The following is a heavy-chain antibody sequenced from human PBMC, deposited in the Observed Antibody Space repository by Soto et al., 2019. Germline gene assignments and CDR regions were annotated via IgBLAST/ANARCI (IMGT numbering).Heavy chain of an antibody. CDR1: GGTFSSYA. V-gene: IGHV1-69*12. CDR3: AREIVEGTAMNPYGMDV. CDR2: IIPIFGTA. Sequence: QVQLVQSGAEVKKPGSSVKVSCKASGGTFSSYAISWVRQAPGQGLEWMGGIIPIFGTANYAQKFQGRVTITADESTSTAYMELSSLRSEDTAVYYCAREIVEGTAMNPYGMDVWAQGTTVTVSS. J-gene: IGHJ6*02. D-gene: IGHD5-18*01.